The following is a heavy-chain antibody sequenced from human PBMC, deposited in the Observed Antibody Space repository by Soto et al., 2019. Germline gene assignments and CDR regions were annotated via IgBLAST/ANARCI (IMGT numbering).Heavy chain of an antibody. J-gene: IGHJ5*02. CDR2: IKSKSDGGTT. V-gene: IGHV3-15*01. D-gene: IGHD2-15*01. CDR1: GFTFSDAW. CDR3: TTDLWRIAVVVGSTGYFNP. Sequence: PGGSLRLSCAASGFTFSDAWMSWVRQAPGKGLDWVGRIKSKSDGGTTGYAAPVRGRFTISRDDSKNTLYPQMNSLKTEDTAVYYCTTDLWRIAVVVGSTGYFNPWGQGTPVTVSS.